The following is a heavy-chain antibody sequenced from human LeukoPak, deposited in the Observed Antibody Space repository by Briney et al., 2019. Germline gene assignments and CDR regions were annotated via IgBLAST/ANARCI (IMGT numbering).Heavy chain of an antibody. J-gene: IGHJ4*02. CDR3: ARHSIADY. V-gene: IGHV5-51*01. CDR2: IHPGDSDT. D-gene: IGHD3-22*01. CDR1: GYIFTSYW. Sequence: PGGSLQISCQVSGYIFTSYWIGWVRQMPGKGLEWMGIIHPGDSDTTYSPSFQGQVTISANKSISTAYLQWSSLKASDSAMYYCARHSIADYWGQGTLVTVSS.